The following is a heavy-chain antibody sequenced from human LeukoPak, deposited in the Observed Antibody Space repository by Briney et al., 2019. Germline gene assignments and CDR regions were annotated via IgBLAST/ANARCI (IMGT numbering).Heavy chain of an antibody. J-gene: IGHJ4*02. D-gene: IGHD5-12*01. V-gene: IGHV3-23*01. CDR1: GFTFSNYA. CDR2: ISGSGGST. Sequence: PGGSLRLSCAASGFTFSNYAMSWVRQAPGKGLEWVSDISGSGGSTYYADSVKGRFIISRDNSKNTLYLQMNSLRVEDTAIYYCATDEFAGGTYENYYFDYWGKGALVTVSS. CDR3: ATDEFAGGTYENYYFDY.